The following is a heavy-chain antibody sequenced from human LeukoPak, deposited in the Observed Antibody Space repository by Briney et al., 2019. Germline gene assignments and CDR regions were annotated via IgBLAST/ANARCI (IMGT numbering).Heavy chain of an antibody. Sequence: SETLSLTCTVSGGSISSYYWSWIRQPPGKGLEWIGYIYYSGTTNYNPSLKSRVTISVDTSKNQFSLKLSSVTAADTAVYYCARGRENSVRVVVIRPHDYWGQGTLVTVSS. D-gene: IGHD3-22*01. V-gene: IGHV4-59*12. CDR2: IYYSGTT. J-gene: IGHJ4*02. CDR1: GGSISSYY. CDR3: ARGRENSVRVVVIRPHDY.